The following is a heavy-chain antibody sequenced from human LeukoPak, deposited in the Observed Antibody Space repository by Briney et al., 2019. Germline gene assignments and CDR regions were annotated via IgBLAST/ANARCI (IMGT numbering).Heavy chain of an antibody. Sequence: GGSLRLSCAASGFTFSTYPIHWVRQAPGKGLQWLALISNDGSNKNFADSVKGRFTISRDNSKNTLYLQMNSLRAEDTAVYYCARVMNRGYYFDYWGQGTLVTVSS. CDR1: GFTFSTYP. V-gene: IGHV3-30*14. CDR2: ISNDGSNK. CDR3: ARVMNRGYYFDY. J-gene: IGHJ4*02.